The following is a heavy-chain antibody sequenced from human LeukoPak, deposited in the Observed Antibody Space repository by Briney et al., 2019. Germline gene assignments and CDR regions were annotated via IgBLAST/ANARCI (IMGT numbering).Heavy chain of an antibody. CDR2: INPSDGST. J-gene: IGHJ6*03. CDR1: GYTFTNYY. CDR3: ARDSATVLLPYYYYMDV. D-gene: IGHD4-17*01. Sequence: ASVKVSCKASGYTFTNYYIHWVRQAPGQGLEWMGIINPSDGSTNYAQNFQGRVTMTRDTSTSTVYMELSSLRSDDTAVYYCARDSATVLLPYYYYMDVWGKGTTVTVSS. V-gene: IGHV1-46*01.